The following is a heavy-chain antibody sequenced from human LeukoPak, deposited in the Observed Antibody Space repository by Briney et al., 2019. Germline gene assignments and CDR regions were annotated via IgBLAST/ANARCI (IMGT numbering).Heavy chain of an antibody. V-gene: IGHV1-24*01. Sequence: ASVKVSCKVSGYTLTELSMHWVRQAPGKGLEWMGGFDPEDGETIYAQKFQGRVTMTEDTSTDTAYMELSSLRSEDTAVYYCATAVRERWLQLGYFDYWGQGTLVTVSS. CDR3: ATAVRERWLQLGYFDY. J-gene: IGHJ4*02. D-gene: IGHD5-24*01. CDR2: FDPEDGET. CDR1: GYTLTELS.